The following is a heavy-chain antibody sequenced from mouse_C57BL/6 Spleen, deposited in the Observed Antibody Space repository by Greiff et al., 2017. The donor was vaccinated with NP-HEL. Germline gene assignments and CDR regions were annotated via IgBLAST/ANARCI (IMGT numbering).Heavy chain of an antibody. CDR1: GYTFPSYW. CDR2: IYPGSGSP. D-gene: IGHD1-1*01. CDR3: ARRIRGRSPMDY. V-gene: IGHV1-55*01. J-gene: IGHJ4*01. Sequence: QVQLKQPGAELVKPGASVKMSCKASGYTFPSYWLTWVKQRPGQGLEWIGDIYPGSGSPNYNEKFKSKATLTVDPSSSTAYMQLSSLTSEDSAVYYCARRIRGRSPMDYWGKGTSVTVSS.